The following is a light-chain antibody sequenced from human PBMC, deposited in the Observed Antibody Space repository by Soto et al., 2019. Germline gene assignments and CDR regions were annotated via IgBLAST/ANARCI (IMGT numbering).Light chain of an antibody. Sequence: QLVLTQPPSASASLGASVTLTYTLSSGYSNDKEDWYQQRPGKGTRFVMRVGTGGIVGSKGDGIPDRFSVLGSGLNRYLTIKNIQEEDESDYHCGADHGSGSNFVYVFGTGTKLTVL. J-gene: IGLJ1*01. V-gene: IGLV9-49*01. CDR3: GADHGSGSNFVYV. CDR1: SGYSNDK. CDR2: VGTGGIVG.